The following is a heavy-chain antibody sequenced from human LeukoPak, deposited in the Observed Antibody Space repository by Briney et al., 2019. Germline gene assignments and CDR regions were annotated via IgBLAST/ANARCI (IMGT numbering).Heavy chain of an antibody. CDR2: ISSSGSTI. V-gene: IGHV3-11*01. Sequence: GGSLRLSWAASGFTFSDYYMSWIRQAPGKGLEWVSYISSSGSTIYYADSVKGRFTISRDNAKNSLYLQMNSLRAEDTAVYYCARGVVRKSYYFDYWGQGTLVTVSS. J-gene: IGHJ4*02. CDR1: GFTFSDYY. CDR3: ARGVVRKSYYFDY.